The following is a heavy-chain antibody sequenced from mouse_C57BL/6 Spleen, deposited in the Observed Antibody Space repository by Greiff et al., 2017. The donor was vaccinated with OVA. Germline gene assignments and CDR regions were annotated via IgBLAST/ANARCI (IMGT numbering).Heavy chain of an antibody. CDR3: ARRGRGAMDY. V-gene: IGHV1-19*01. J-gene: IGHJ4*01. CDR2: INHYNGGT. CDR1: GYTFTDYY. Sequence: VPLQHSGTVLLKPGASVKISCKASGYTFTDYYMNWVKQSHGKSLEWIGVINHYNGGTSYNQKFKGKATLTVDKSSRTAYMELNSLTSEDSAVYYCARRGRGAMDYWGQGTSVTVSS.